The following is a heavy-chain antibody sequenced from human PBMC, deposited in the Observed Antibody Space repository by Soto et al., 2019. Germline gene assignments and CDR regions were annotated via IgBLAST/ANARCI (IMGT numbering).Heavy chain of an antibody. CDR3: VKGGIRGSRYIDS. V-gene: IGHV3-23*01. J-gene: IGHJ4*02. Sequence: EVQLLESGGGLVQPGGSLRLSCAASGFTFSSYAMGWVRQPPGKGLERVSGISDSGGYTYYADSVKGRFLISRDNSKNTQYLQMNSLRAEVTAVYYCVKGGIRGSRYIDSWGQGILVTVSS. CDR2: ISDSGGYT. D-gene: IGHD6-13*01. CDR1: GFTFSSYA.